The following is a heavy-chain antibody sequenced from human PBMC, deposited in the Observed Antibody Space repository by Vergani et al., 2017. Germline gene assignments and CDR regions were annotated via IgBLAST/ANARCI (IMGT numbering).Heavy chain of an antibody. CDR2: IKQDGSEK. V-gene: IGHV3-7*01. D-gene: IGHD2-2*01. Sequence: EVQLVESGGGLVQPGGSLRLSCAASGFTFSSYWMSWVRQAPGKGLEWVANIKQDGSEKYYVDSVKGRFTISRDNAKNSLYLQMNSLRAEDTAVYYWARVGRDIVVVPAAKYYYYGMDVWGQGTTVTVSS. J-gene: IGHJ6*02. CDR3: ARVGRDIVVVPAAKYYYYGMDV. CDR1: GFTFSSYW.